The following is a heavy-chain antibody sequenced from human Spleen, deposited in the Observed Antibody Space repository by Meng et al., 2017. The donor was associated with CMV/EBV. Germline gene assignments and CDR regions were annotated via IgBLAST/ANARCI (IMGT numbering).Heavy chain of an antibody. CDR1: GYTFTGYY. V-gene: IGHV1-2*02. CDR2: INPNSGGT. J-gene: IGHJ6*02. D-gene: IGHD6-6*01. Sequence: ASVKVSCKASGYTFTGYYMHWVRQAPGQGLEWMGWINPNSGGTNYAQKFQGRVTITTDESTSTAYMELSSLRSEDTAVYYCAMSIATRPNYYYYGMDVWGQGTTVTVSS. CDR3: AMSIATRPNYYYYGMDV.